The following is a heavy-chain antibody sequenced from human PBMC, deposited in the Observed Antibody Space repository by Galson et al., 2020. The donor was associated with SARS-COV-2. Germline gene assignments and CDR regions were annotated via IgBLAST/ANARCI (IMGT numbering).Heavy chain of an antibody. CDR2: VSAANGNT. D-gene: IGHD2-21*01. CDR3: ARDPNIVILPGARFCDCDY. V-gene: IGHV1-18*04. Sequence: ASVKVSCKASGYTFTSYSFIWVRQAPGQGLEWLGWVSAANGNTNYAQEFQGRVTMTTDTSTSTAYMELRSLRSDDTAVYYCARDPNIVILPGARFCDCDYWGQGTLVTVSS. CDR1: GYTFTSYS. J-gene: IGHJ4*02.